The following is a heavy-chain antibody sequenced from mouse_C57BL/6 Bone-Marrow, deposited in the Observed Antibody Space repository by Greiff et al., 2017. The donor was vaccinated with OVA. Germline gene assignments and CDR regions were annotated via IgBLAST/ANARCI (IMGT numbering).Heavy chain of an antibody. CDR3: TTSGYDYYFSWFAY. V-gene: IGHV14-4*01. CDR1: GFNIKDDY. Sequence: EVQLQQSGAELVRPGASVKLSCTASGFNIKDDYMHWVKQRPEQGLEWIGWIDPENGDTEYASKFQGKATITADTSSNTASLPLSSLTSEDTAFYYCTTSGYDYYFSWFAYWGPGTLVTVSA. J-gene: IGHJ3*01. CDR2: IDPENGDT. D-gene: IGHD2-4*01.